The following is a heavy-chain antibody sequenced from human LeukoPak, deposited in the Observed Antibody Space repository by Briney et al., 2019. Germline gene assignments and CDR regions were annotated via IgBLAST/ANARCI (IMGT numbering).Heavy chain of an antibody. CDR2: IYYTGST. Sequence: PSETLSLTCSVSGASISGGTYYWGWIRQPPGKGLEWIGSIYYTGSTYDNPSLKSRVTISVDTSKNQLSLKLSSVTAADTAVYYCARRGGSGRAFDYWGQGTLVTVSS. CDR3: ARRGGSGRAFDY. J-gene: IGHJ4*02. CDR1: GASISGGTYY. V-gene: IGHV4-39*01. D-gene: IGHD1-26*01.